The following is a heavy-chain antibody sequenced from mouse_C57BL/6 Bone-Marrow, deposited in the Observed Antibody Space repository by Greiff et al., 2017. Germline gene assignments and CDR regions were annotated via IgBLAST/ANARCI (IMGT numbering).Heavy chain of an antibody. J-gene: IGHJ1*03. D-gene: IGHD2-5*01. CDR2: IYPGSGST. V-gene: IGHV1-55*01. CDR1: GYTFTSYW. CDR3: ARPYYSNYWYFDV. Sequence: VQLQQPGAELVKPGASVKMSCKASGYTFTSYWITWVKQRPGQGLEWIGDIYPGSGSTNYNEKLKSKATLPVDTSSSTAYLQLSSLTSEDSAVYYCARPYYSNYWYFDVWGTGTTVTVSS.